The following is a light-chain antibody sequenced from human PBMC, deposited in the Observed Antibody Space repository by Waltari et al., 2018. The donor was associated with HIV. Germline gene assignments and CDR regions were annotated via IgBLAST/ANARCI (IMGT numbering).Light chain of an antibody. Sequence: QSVLTQPPSASGTPGQRVTIPCSGSSSNIGSNTVNWYQQLPGTAPTPLIYSNNQRPSWFPDRCSGARSGTSASRDISGLQSEDEADYYCAAWDDSLNGVVFGGGTKLTVL. CDR2: SNN. CDR1: SSNIGSNT. J-gene: IGLJ2*01. V-gene: IGLV1-44*01. CDR3: AAWDDSLNGVV.